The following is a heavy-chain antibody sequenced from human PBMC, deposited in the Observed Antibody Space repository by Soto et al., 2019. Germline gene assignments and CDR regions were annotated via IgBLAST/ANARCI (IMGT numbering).Heavy chain of an antibody. J-gene: IGHJ4*02. CDR1: GFTFYSYA. CDR3: AKAHSFVELTPFDY. D-gene: IGHD1-7*01. Sequence: EVQLLESGGGLVQPGGSLRLSCAASGFTFYSYAMTWVRQAPGKGLEWVSSISGSGGTTYYADSVKGRFTISRDSSKNTLYLQRSSLRTEDTAVYYCAKAHSFVELTPFDYWGQGSLVTVSS. V-gene: IGHV3-23*01. CDR2: ISGSGGTT.